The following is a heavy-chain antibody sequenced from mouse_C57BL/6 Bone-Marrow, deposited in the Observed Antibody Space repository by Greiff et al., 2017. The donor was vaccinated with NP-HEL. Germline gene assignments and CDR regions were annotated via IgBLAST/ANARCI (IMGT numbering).Heavy chain of an antibody. CDR1: GFTFSSYT. V-gene: IGHV5-9*01. J-gene: IGHJ2*01. CDR3: ARKGETPFDY. CDR2: ISGGGGNT. Sequence: EVHPVESGGGLVKPGGSLKLSCAASGFTFSSYTMSWVRQTPEKRLEWVATISGGGGNTYYPDSVKGRFTISRDNAKNTLYLQMSSLRSEDTALYYCARKGETPFDYWGQGTTLTVSS.